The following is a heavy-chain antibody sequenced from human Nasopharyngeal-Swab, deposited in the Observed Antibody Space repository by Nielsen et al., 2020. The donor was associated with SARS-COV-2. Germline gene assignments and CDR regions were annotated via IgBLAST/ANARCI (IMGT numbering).Heavy chain of an antibody. CDR2: IRYDGSNR. J-gene: IGHJ4*02. CDR3: AKDSGQELAELDS. D-gene: IGHD6-13*01. Sequence: GGSLRLSCVASGFPFSSYAMSWVRQAPGKGLEWVAFIRYDGSNRSYGDFVKGRFTISRDNSKNTLYLQLNSLRTEDTAVYYCAKDSGQELAELDSWGQGTLVTVSS. CDR1: GFPFSSYA. V-gene: IGHV3-30*02.